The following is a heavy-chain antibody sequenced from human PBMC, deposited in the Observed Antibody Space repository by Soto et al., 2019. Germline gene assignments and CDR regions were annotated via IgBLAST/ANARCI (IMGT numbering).Heavy chain of an antibody. CDR3: ARETIGYCSGGSCYPYYYYYGMDV. V-gene: IGHV3-74*01. J-gene: IGHJ6*02. Sequence: EVQLVESGGGLVQPGGSLRLSCAASGFTFSSYWMHWVRQAPGMGLVWVSRINSDVSSTSYADSVKGRFTISRDNAKNTLYLQMNSLRAEDTAVYYCARETIGYCSGGSCYPYYYYYGMDVWGQGTTVTVSS. CDR1: GFTFSSYW. CDR2: INSDVSST. D-gene: IGHD2-15*01.